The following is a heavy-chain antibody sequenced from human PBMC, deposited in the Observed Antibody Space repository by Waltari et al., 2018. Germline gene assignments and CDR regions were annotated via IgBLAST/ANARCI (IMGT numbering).Heavy chain of an antibody. Sequence: EVQLVESGGDLVKPGGSLRLSCAASGLTLKNAWMSWVRQAPGKGLEGVGRMKSEADGGTTDYAAPVKGRFSISRDDSKNTLSLQMNSLKIEDTAVYYCTTDRRDTSSMRQFDYWGQGTLVTVSS. D-gene: IGHD3-22*01. CDR2: MKSEADGGTT. CDR3: TTDRRDTSSMRQFDY. CDR1: GLTLKNAW. J-gene: IGHJ4*02. V-gene: IGHV3-15*01.